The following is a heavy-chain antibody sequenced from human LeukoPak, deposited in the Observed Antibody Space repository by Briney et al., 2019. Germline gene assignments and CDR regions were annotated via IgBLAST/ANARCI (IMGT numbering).Heavy chain of an antibody. D-gene: IGHD3-10*01. CDR2: INSDGSST. V-gene: IGHV3-74*01. CDR1: GYTFSSYW. CDR3: ASRFTLLRGVIS. J-gene: IGHJ4*02. Sequence: GGSLRLSCAASGYTFSSYWMHWVRQAPGKGLVWVSRINSDGSSTNYADSVKGRFTISRDNAKNTLYLQMNNLRAEDTAVYYCASRFTLLRGVISWGQGTLVTVSS.